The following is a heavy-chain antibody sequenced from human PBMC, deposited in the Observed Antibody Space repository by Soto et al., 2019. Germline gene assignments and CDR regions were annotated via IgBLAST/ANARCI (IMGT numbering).Heavy chain of an antibody. D-gene: IGHD3-9*01. CDR2: IIPIFGTA. Sequence: SVKVSCKASGGTFSSYAISWVRQAPGQGLEWMGGIIPIFGTANYAQKFQGRATITADESTSTAYMELSSLRSEDTAVYYCARVSYYDILTGPPDAFDIWGQGTMVTVSS. J-gene: IGHJ3*02. CDR1: GGTFSSYA. CDR3: ARVSYYDILTGPPDAFDI. V-gene: IGHV1-69*13.